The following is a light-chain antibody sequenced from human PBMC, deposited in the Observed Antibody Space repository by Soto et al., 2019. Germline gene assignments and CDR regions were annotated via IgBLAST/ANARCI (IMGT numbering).Light chain of an antibody. J-gene: IGLJ2*01. CDR2: DVN. Sequence: QSVLTQPASVSGSPGQSITISCAGTNSDVGGHNFVSWYQQRPGKAPKLLTYDVNNRRAPVISPRFSSSQSGNTASQTISGLQADDEADYYCTSYTNRNTVIFGGGT. CDR3: TSYTNRNTVI. CDR1: NSDVGGHNF. V-gene: IGLV2-14*03.